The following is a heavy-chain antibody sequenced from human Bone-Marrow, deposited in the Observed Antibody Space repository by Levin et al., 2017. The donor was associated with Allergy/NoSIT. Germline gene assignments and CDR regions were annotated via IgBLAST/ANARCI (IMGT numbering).Heavy chain of an antibody. CDR1: GGSMNPYS. Sequence: SQTLSLTCTVSGGSMNPYSWSWIRQSPGKALEWIGFVSHSGSTNYHPSLRSRVTISVDSSKNQFSLKLTSVTAADTAGYFCARDCRLSGCYFDSWGPGTLVPVSS. CDR2: VSHSGST. J-gene: IGHJ4*02. CDR3: ARDCRLSGCYFDS. V-gene: IGHV4-59*01. D-gene: IGHD6-19*01.